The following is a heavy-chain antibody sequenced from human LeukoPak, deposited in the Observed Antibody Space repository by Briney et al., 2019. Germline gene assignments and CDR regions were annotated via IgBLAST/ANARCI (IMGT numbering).Heavy chain of an antibody. CDR2: ISGSGGST. CDR1: GFTFSSYA. CDR3: AKDLDVWGSYRFPEFDY. J-gene: IGHJ4*02. Sequence: GGSLRLSCAASGFTFSSYAMSWVRQAPGEGLGWVSAISGSGGSTYYADSVKGRFTISRDNSKNTLYLQMNSLRAEVTAVYYCAKDLDVWGSYRFPEFDYWGQGTLVTVSS. V-gene: IGHV3-23*01. D-gene: IGHD3-16*02.